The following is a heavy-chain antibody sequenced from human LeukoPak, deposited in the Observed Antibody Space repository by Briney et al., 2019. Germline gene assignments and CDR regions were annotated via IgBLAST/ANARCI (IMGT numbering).Heavy chain of an antibody. V-gene: IGHV4-59*01. CDR3: ARGGRDYYDSSGYYGY. J-gene: IGHJ4*02. CDR1: GGSISSYY. CDR2: IYYSGST. D-gene: IGHD3-22*01. Sequence: SETLSLTCTVSGGSISSYYWSWIRQPPGKGLGWIGYIYYSGSTNYNPSLKSRVTISVDTSKNQFSLKLSSVTAADTAVYYCARGGRDYYDSSGYYGYWGQGTLVTVSS.